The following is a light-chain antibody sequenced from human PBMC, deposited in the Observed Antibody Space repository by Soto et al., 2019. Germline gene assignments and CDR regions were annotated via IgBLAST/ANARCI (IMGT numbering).Light chain of an antibody. V-gene: IGLV2-23*01. CDR3: CSYARTSTYV. Sequence: QSVLTQPGSVSGSPGQSITISCTGTSSDVGSYNLVSWYQQHPGKAHKLMIYEDNKRPSGVSNRFSVSKSGYTASLTISGLQAEDEADYYCCSYARTSTYVFGSGTKLTVL. J-gene: IGLJ1*01. CDR2: EDN. CDR1: SSDVGSYNL.